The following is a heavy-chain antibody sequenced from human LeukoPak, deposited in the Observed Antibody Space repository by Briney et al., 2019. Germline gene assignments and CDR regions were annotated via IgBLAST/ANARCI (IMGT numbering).Heavy chain of an antibody. CDR3: AMLERLFDAFDI. V-gene: IGHV1-46*01. J-gene: IGHJ3*02. D-gene: IGHD1-26*01. Sequence: ASVKVSCKASGYTFTSYYMHWVRQAPGQGLEWMGIINPSGGSTSYAQKFQGRVTMTRDTSISTAYMELSRLTSDDTAVYYCAMLERLFDAFDIWGQGTMVTVSS. CDR2: INPSGGST. CDR1: GYTFTSYY.